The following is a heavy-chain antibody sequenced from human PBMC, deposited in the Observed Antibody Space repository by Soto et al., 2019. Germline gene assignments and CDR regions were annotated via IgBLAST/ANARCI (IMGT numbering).Heavy chain of an antibody. CDR3: ARGPRYCSSTRCYRYLRVEYYYGMDV. Sequence: SGGSLRLPCAASGFTLSSYDMHWVRQATGKGLEWVSAIGTAGDTYYPGSVKGRFTISRENAKNSLYLQMNSLRAGDTAVYYCARGPRYCSSTRCYRYLRVEYYYGMDVWGQGTTVTVSS. V-gene: IGHV3-13*04. J-gene: IGHJ6*02. D-gene: IGHD2-2*01. CDR2: IGTAGDT. CDR1: GFTLSSYD.